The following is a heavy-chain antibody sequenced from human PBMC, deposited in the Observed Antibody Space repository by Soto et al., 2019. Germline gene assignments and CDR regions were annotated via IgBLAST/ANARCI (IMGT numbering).Heavy chain of an antibody. CDR1: GGSISSYY. D-gene: IGHD1-7*01. V-gene: IGHV4-59*01. Sequence: KSSETLSLTCTVSGGSISSYYWSWIRQPPGKGLEWIGYIYDSGSTNYNPSLKSRVTISVDTSKNQFSLKLSSVTAADTAVYYCARGLELRYYFFDYWGQGTLVTAPQ. CDR3: ARGLELRYYFFDY. CDR2: IYDSGST. J-gene: IGHJ4*02.